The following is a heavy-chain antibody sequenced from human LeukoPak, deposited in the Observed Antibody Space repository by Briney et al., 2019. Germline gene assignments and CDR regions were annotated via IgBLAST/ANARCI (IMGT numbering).Heavy chain of an antibody. J-gene: IGHJ5*02. Sequence: GASLRLSCAASGFTFSSYAMSWVRQAPGKGLEWVSAISGSGGSTYYADSVKGRFTISRDNSKNTLYLQMNSLRAEDTAVCYCAKDLRDFWSGFWFDPWGQGTLVTVSS. CDR1: GFTFSSYA. CDR3: AKDLRDFWSGFWFDP. CDR2: ISGSGGST. D-gene: IGHD3-3*01. V-gene: IGHV3-23*01.